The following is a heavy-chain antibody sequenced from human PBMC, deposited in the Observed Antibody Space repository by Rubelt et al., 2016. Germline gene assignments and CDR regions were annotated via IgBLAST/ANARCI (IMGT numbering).Heavy chain of an antibody. D-gene: IGHD5-18*01. CDR1: GGSISSSSYY. CDR2: IKSKTNGGTT. V-gene: IGHV3-15*01. Sequence: LQLQESGPGLVKPSETLSLTCTVSGGSISSSSYYWGWIRQPPGKGLEWIGRIKSKTNGGTTDYAAPVTGSFTISRDDSKNTLFLQMNSRKSEDTAVYYCATEGYAYGYHAFDIWGQGTMVTVSS. CDR3: ATEGYAYGYHAFDI. J-gene: IGHJ3*02.